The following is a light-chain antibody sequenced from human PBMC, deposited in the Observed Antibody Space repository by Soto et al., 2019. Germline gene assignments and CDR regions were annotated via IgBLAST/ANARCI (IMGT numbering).Light chain of an antibody. V-gene: IGKV1-5*01. J-gene: IGKJ1*01. CDR1: QSISSW. Sequence: DIQMTQSPSTLSASVGDRVTITCRASQSISSWLAWYQQKPGKAPKLLIYDASSLESGVPSRFSGSGSGTEFTLPISSLQPDDFATYYCQQYNSYTWTFGQWTKVEIK. CDR2: DAS. CDR3: QQYNSYTWT.